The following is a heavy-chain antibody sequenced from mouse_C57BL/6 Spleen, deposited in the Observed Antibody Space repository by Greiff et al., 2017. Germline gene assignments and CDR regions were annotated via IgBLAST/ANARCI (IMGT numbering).Heavy chain of an antibody. J-gene: IGHJ4*01. CDR3: APYDGAMDY. CDR1: GYAFSSSW. V-gene: IGHV1-82*01. D-gene: IGHD2-3*01. Sequence: QVQLKQSGPELVKPGASVKISCKASGYAFSSSWMNWVKQRPGKGLEWIGRIYPGDGDTNYNGKFKGKATLTADKSSSTAYMQLSSLTSEDSAVYFCAPYDGAMDYWGQGTSVTVSS. CDR2: IYPGDGDT.